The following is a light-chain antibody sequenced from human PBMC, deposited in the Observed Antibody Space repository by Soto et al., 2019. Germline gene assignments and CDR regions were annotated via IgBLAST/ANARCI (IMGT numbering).Light chain of an antibody. Sequence: DIQMTQSPSSLSASVGDRVAITCRASQGMSNFFAWYQQKPEKAPKLLIEVASTSQSGVPSRFSGSESGTDCTLTISSLQPEDVAPYYCQKYDSVPFAFVPGTKVDIK. V-gene: IGKV1-27*01. CDR1: QGMSNF. J-gene: IGKJ3*01. CDR3: QKYDSVPFA. CDR2: VAS.